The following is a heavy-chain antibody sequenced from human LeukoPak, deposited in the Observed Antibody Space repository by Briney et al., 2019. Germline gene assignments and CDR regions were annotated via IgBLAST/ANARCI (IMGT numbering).Heavy chain of an antibody. CDR3: ARQTLGVRGGEWDY. V-gene: IGHV5-51*01. CDR1: GYRFINYW. D-gene: IGHD3-10*01. CDR2: IYPDDSDI. J-gene: IGHJ4*02. Sequence: GESLKISCKASGYRFINYWIGWVRQMPGKGLEWMGIIYPDDSDIRYSPSFQGQATISADRSRSIAYVQWNSLKASDTAMYYCARQTLGVRGGEWDYWGQGTLVTVSS.